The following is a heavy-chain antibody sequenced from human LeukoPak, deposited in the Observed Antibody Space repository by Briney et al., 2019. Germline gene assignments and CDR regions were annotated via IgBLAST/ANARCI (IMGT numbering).Heavy chain of an antibody. J-gene: IGHJ2*01. Sequence: SETLSLTCAVYGGPFSAYWSWIRQPPGRGLEWIGEINQSGSTNYNPSLKSRVTISVDTSKNQLSLKLSSVTAADTAVYYCARVPGIAAAGAWYFDLWGRGTLVTVSS. V-gene: IGHV4-34*01. CDR3: ARVPGIAAAGAWYFDL. CDR2: INQSGST. D-gene: IGHD6-13*01. CDR1: GGPFSAY.